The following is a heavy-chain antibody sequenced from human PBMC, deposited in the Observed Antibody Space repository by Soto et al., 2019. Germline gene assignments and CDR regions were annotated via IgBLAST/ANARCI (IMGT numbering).Heavy chain of an antibody. CDR3: DRRGGYYYDSSGYLDY. D-gene: IGHD3-22*01. V-gene: IGHV1-46*03. CDR2: INPSGGST. J-gene: IGHJ4*02. CDR1: GYTFTSYY. Sequence: ASVKVSCKASGYTFTSYYMHWVRQAPGQGLEWMGIINPSGGSTSYAQKFQGRVTMTRDTSTSTVYMELSSLRSEDTAVYYCDRRGGYYYDSSGYLDYWGQGTLVTVSS.